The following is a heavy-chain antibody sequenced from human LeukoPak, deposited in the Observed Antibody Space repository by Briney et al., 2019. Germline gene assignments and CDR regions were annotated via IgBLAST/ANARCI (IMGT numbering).Heavy chain of an antibody. D-gene: IGHD6-6*01. Sequence: ASVKVSCKTSGYTFTDYYIHWMRQAPGQGLEWMGWINSNSGGTSYAQKFQGRVTLTRNTPTRTAFMELNRLTSDDTAVYYCARTSIAARRADFDYWGQGTVVTVSS. V-gene: IGHV1-2*02. CDR3: ARTSIAARRADFDY. CDR2: INSNSGGT. CDR1: GYTFTDYY. J-gene: IGHJ4*02.